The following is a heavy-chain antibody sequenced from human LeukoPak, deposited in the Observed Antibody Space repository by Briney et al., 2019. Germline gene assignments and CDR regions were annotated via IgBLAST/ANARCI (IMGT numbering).Heavy chain of an antibody. Sequence: SETLSLTCSVSGDSITNYFWSWIRQPPGKGLEWIGYIYYTGNANYNPSLHSRLTMSVDTSTNQFSLRLRSVTTADTAVYFCARGRVAYSAYYFDSWGQGTLVAVSS. D-gene: IGHD2-21*01. CDR3: ARGRVAYSAYYFDS. CDR1: GDSITNYF. J-gene: IGHJ4*02. CDR2: IYYTGNA. V-gene: IGHV4-59*01.